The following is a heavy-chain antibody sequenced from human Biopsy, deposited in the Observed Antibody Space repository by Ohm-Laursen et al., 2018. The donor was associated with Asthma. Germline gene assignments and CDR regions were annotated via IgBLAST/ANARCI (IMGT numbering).Heavy chain of an antibody. CDR2: VYYSGST. CDR1: GGPINNFY. Sequence: PSETLSFTATASGGPINNFYWSWIRQPPGKGLESIGHVYYSGSTNYNPSLKSRVTISIDASKNQFSLKLTSVTAADTDVYYCARGVDRVTGLLDHFDSWGQGTLVTVSS. CDR3: ARGVDRVTGLLDHFDS. J-gene: IGHJ4*02. D-gene: IGHD2-21*02. V-gene: IGHV4-59*01.